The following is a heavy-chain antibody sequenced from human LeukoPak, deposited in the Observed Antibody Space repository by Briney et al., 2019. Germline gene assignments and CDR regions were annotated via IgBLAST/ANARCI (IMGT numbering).Heavy chain of an antibody. Sequence: GGSLRLSCAASGFTFSSYNMNWVRQAPGKGLEWVSSISRSSDHIYYADSVKGRFTISRNNSNNSLYLQMNSLRAEDTAVYYCAREEISYWGQGTLVTVSS. V-gene: IGHV3-21*01. CDR2: ISRSSDHI. D-gene: IGHD5-24*01. CDR1: GFTFSSYN. J-gene: IGHJ4*02. CDR3: AREEISY.